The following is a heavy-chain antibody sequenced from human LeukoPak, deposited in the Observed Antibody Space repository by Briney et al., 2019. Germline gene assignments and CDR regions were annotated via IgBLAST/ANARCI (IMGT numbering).Heavy chain of an antibody. Sequence: PGGSLKLSCAASGFTFSGSAMHWVRQASGKGLEWVGRIRSKANSYATAYAASVKGRFTISRDNAKNSLYLQMNSLRAEDTAVYFCARRYFDLWGRGTLVTVPS. CDR3: ARRYFDL. V-gene: IGHV3-73*01. CDR1: GFTFSGSA. J-gene: IGHJ2*01. CDR2: IRSKANSYAT.